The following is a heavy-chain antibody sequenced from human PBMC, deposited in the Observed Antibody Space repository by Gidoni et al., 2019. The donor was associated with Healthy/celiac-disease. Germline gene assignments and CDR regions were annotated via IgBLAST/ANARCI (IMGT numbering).Heavy chain of an antibody. CDR2: ISGSGGST. CDR1: GFTFSSYA. V-gene: IGHV3-23*01. CDR3: AKDRPPLGTYRD. D-gene: IGHD1-1*01. J-gene: IGHJ4*02. Sequence: EVQLLESGGGLVQPGGSLRLSCAASGFTFSSYAMSRVRQAPGKGLEWVSAISGSGGSTYYADSVTGRFTISRDNSKNTLYLQMNSLRAEDTAVYYCAKDRPPLGTYRDWGQGTLVTVSS.